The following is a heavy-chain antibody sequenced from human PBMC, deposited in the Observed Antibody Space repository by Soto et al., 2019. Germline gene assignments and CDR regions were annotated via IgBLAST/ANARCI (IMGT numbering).Heavy chain of an antibody. Sequence: QVQLVESGGGVVQPGRSLRLSCAASVFTFSSYGMHWVRQAPGKGLEWVAVISYDGSNKYYADSVKGRFTISRDNSKNTLYLQMNSLRAEDTAVYYCAKDYSNYAYYYYYGMDVWGQGTTVTVSS. J-gene: IGHJ6*02. CDR1: VFTFSSYG. CDR3: AKDYSNYAYYYYYGMDV. CDR2: ISYDGSNK. D-gene: IGHD4-4*01. V-gene: IGHV3-30*18.